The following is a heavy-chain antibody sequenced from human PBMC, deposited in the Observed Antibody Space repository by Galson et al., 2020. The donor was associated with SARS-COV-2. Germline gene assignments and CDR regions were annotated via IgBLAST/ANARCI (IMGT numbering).Heavy chain of an antibody. CDR1: GFTFSSYG. CDR3: AKDPPNDILTGSFGRDAFDI. J-gene: IGHJ3*02. D-gene: IGHD3-9*01. Sequence: GESLKISCAASGFTFSSYGMHWVRQAPGKGLEWVAVIWYDGSNKYYADSVKGRFTISRDNSKNTLYLQMNSLRAEDTAVYYCAKDPPNDILTGSFGRDAFDIWGQGTMVTVSS. V-gene: IGHV3-33*06. CDR2: IWYDGSNK.